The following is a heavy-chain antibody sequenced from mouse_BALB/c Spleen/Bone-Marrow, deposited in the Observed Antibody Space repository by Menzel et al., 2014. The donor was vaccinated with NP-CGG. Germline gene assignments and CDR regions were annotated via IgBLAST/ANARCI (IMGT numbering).Heavy chain of an antibody. CDR3: ARERYDYDWKDY. J-gene: IGHJ2*01. CDR1: GYTFTSYW. CDR2: INPSNGRT. V-gene: IGHV1S81*02. D-gene: IGHD2-4*01. Sequence: QVQLQQSGAELVKPGASVKLSCKASGYTFTSYWMHWVKQRPGQGLEWIGEINPSNGRTNYNEKFKSKATLTVDKSSSTAYMQLSSLTSEDSAVYYCARERYDYDWKDYWGQGTTFTVSS.